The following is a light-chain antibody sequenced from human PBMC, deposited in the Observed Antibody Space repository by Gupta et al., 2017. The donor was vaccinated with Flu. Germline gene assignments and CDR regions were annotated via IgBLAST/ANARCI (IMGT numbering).Light chain of an antibody. CDR1: SSDVGSYNL. CDR3: CSYAGSSTLYV. Sequence: QSALTHPASVPGSLGQSIPIPSPGPSSDVGSYNLVSWYQQHPGKAPKLMIYEGSKRPSGVSNRFSGSKSGNTASLTISGLQAEDEADYYCCSYAGSSTLYVFGTGTKVTVL. V-gene: IGLV2-23*01. J-gene: IGLJ1*01. CDR2: EGS.